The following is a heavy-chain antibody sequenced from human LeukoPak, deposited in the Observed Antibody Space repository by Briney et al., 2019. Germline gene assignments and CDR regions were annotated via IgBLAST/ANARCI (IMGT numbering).Heavy chain of an antibody. Sequence: GGSLRLSCAASGFTFSSYSMNWVRQAPGKGLEWVSAISGSGGSTYYADSVKGRFTISRDNSKNTLYLQMNSLRAEDTAVYYCAKVHGSGIYYYYGMDVWGQGTTVTVSS. J-gene: IGHJ6*02. CDR2: ISGSGGST. CDR3: AKVHGSGIYYYYGMDV. CDR1: GFTFSSYS. V-gene: IGHV3-23*01. D-gene: IGHD3-10*01.